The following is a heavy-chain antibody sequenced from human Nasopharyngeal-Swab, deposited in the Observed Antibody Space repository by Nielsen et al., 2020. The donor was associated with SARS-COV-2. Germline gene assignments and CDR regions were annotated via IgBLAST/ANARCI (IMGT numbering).Heavy chain of an antibody. V-gene: IGHV3-9*01. D-gene: IGHD2-2*01. CDR1: GFTFDDYG. CDR3: ARDQGDIVVVPAAGWGNYYYYGMDV. J-gene: IGHJ6*02. Sequence: SLKISCAASGFTFDDYGMHWVRQAPGKGLEWVSGISWDGLTIGYADSVKGRFTISRDNAKNSLYLQMNSLRDEDTAVYYCARDQGDIVVVPAAGWGNYYYYGMDVWGQGTTVTVSS. CDR2: ISWDGLTI.